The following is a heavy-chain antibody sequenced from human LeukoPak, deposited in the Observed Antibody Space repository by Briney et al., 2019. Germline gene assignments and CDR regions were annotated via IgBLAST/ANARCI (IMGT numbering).Heavy chain of an antibody. CDR1: GYTLTELS. CDR2: FDPEDGET. D-gene: IGHD2-8*01. CDR3: ATYCTNGVCYSWFDP. V-gene: IGHV1-24*01. Sequence: ASVKVSCKVSGYTLTELSMHWVRQAPGKGLEWMGGFDPEDGETIYAQKFQGRVTVTEDTSTDTAYMELSSLRSEDTAVYYCATYCTNGVCYSWFDPWGQGTLVTVSS. J-gene: IGHJ5*02.